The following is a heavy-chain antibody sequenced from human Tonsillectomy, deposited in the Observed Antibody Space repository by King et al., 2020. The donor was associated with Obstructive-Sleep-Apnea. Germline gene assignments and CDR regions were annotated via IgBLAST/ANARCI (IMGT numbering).Heavy chain of an antibody. CDR3: ARLGVGCSGGSCYSGDY. CDR1: GYTFTSYG. Sequence: QLVQSGAELKKPGASVKVSCKASGYTFTSYGITLVRQAPGQGLDWMGWISAYKGNTNYAQKLQVRFTMTTDTSTSTAYMELRSLRSDDTAVYYCARLGVGCSGGSCYSGDYWGQGTLVTVSS. J-gene: IGHJ4*02. V-gene: IGHV1-18*04. CDR2: ISAYKGNT. D-gene: IGHD2-15*01.